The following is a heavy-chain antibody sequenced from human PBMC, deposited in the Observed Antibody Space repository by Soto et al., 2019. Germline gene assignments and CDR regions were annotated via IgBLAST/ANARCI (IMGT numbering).Heavy chain of an antibody. V-gene: IGHV2-26*04. CDR3: ASTYSTSWYWFDP. J-gene: IGHJ5*02. Sequence: QVTVKESGPVLVKPTETLTMTCTVAGFSLSNAGLGVSWIRQPPGKALEWLAHIFSNDEKSYSTSLKSRLTIPKDTSKSKVVLTMTNMDPVDTATYYCASTYSTSWYWFDPWCKGTLVTVYS. D-gene: IGHD6-13*01. CDR2: IFSNDEK. CDR1: GFSLSNAGLG.